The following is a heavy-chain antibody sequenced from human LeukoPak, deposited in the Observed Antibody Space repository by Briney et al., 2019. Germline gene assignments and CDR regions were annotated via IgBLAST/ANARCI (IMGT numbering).Heavy chain of an antibody. V-gene: IGHV3-66*01. CDR1: GFTVSSNY. Sequence: GGSLRLSCAASGFTVSSNYMSWVRQAPGKGLEWVSIIYSGGSTYYADSVKGRFTISRDNSKNTLYLQMNSLRAEDTAVYYCALSRGIRXVIPFDYWGQGTLVTVSS. CDR3: ALSRGIRXVIPFDY. D-gene: IGHD3-10*01. CDR2: IYSGGST. J-gene: IGHJ4*02.